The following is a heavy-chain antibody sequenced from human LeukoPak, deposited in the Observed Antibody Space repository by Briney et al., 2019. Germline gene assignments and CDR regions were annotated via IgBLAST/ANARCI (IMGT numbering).Heavy chain of an antibody. CDR1: GYTFTTYY. V-gene: IGHV1-46*01. CDR3: AKVRDIVVVPAFFDY. D-gene: IGHD2-2*01. J-gene: IGHJ4*02. Sequence: ASVKVSCKASGYTFTTYYMHWVRQAPGQGLEWMGIINPSGGSTSYAQKFQGRVTMTRDTSTSTVYMELTSLRSEDTAVYYCAKVRDIVVVPAFFDYWGQGTLVTVSS. CDR2: INPSGGST.